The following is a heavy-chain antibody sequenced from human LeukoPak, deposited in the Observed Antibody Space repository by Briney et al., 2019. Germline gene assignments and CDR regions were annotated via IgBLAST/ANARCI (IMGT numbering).Heavy chain of an antibody. CDR3: AKGGQDFDFWRFDL. CDR1: GFTFSDSA. D-gene: IGHD3-3*01. J-gene: IGHJ5*02. CDR2: ISDTGGRT. Sequence: AGGSLRLSCAASGFTFSDSAVSWVRQAPGEGLEWVSSISDTGGRTYYADSVKVRLTITRDNSRNTVNLQMNSLRAGDTARYYCAKGGQDFDFWRFDLWGQGILVTVSS. V-gene: IGHV3-23*01.